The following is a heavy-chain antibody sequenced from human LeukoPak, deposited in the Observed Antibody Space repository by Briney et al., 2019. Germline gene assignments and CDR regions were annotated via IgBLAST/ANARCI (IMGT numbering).Heavy chain of an antibody. Sequence: GGSLRLSCAASGFTFSSYWMHWVRQAPGKGLEWVSAISGSGGSTYYADSVKGRFTISRDNSKNTLYLQMNSLRAEDTAVYYCAKDLYSWIQLWHGDYWGQGTLVTVSS. J-gene: IGHJ4*02. CDR1: GFTFSSYW. CDR3: AKDLYSWIQLWHGDY. D-gene: IGHD5-18*01. CDR2: ISGSGGST. V-gene: IGHV3-23*01.